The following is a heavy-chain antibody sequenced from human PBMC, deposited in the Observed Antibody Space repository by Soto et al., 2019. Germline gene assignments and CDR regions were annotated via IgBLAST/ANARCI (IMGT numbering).Heavy chain of an antibody. CDR2: IYYSGST. CDR1: GGSISSSSYY. D-gene: IGHD3-10*01. Sequence: SETLSLTCTVSGGSISSSSYYWGWIRQPPGKGLEWIGSIYYSGSTYYNPSLKSRVTISVDTSKNQFSLKLSSVTAADTAVYYCARVVAEDGSGSCFDYWGQGTLVTVSS. V-gene: IGHV4-39*01. CDR3: ARVVAEDGSGSCFDY. J-gene: IGHJ4*02.